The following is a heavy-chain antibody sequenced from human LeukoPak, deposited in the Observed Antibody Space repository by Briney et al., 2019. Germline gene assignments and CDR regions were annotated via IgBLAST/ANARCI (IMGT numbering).Heavy chain of an antibody. CDR3: ARDIGARIANI. Sequence: SETLSLTCAVYGGSFSGYYWSWIRQPPGKGLEWIGEINHSGSTNYNPSLKSRVTISVDTSKNQFSLKLSSVAAADTAVYYCARDIGARIANIWGQGTLVTVSS. D-gene: IGHD5-12*01. J-gene: IGHJ4*02. V-gene: IGHV4-34*01. CDR2: INHSGST. CDR1: GGSFSGYY.